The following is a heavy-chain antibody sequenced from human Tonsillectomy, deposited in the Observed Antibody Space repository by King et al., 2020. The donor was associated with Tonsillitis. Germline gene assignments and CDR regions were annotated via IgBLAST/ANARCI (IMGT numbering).Heavy chain of an antibody. CDR1: GGSFSDYY. CDR3: ARVTRFGEFLIDY. J-gene: IGHJ4*02. Sequence: QVQLQQWGAGLLKPSETLSLTCAVYGGSFSDYYWSWLRQPPGKGLEWIGEINHSESTNYNASLKSRVTISVDTSKNQFSLKLSSVTAADTAVYYCARVTRFGEFLIDYWGQGTLVTVSS. CDR2: INHSEST. D-gene: IGHD3-10*02. V-gene: IGHV4-34*01.